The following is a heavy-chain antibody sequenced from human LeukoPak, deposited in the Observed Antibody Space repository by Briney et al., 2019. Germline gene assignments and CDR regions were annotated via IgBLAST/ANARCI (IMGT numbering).Heavy chain of an antibody. V-gene: IGHV3-23*01. J-gene: IGHJ4*02. CDR2: ISGTGDAT. CDR1: GFTLTTYA. D-gene: IGHD1-1*01. CDR3: ARLSGTSGTTSRALHY. Sequence: PGGSLRLSCAASGFTLTTYAMTWVRRAPGMRLEWVSAISGTGDATYYADSVKGRFTISRDNSENTVYLQVSSLRAEDTAVYYCARLSGTSGTTSRALHYWGQGALVTVSS.